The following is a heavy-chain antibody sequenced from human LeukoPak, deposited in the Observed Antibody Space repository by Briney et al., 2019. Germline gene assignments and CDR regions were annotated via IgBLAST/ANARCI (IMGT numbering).Heavy chain of an antibody. V-gene: IGHV4-59*11. J-gene: IGHJ4*02. CDR1: GGSISSHY. CDR2: IYYSGST. Sequence: PSETLSLTCTVSGGSISSHYWSWIRQPPGKGLEWIGGIYYSGSTYYNPSLKSRVTISADTSKNHFSLKLSSVTAADTAVYYCATEAVAVAATFDYWGQGTLVTVSS. CDR3: ATEAVAVAATFDY. D-gene: IGHD2-15*01.